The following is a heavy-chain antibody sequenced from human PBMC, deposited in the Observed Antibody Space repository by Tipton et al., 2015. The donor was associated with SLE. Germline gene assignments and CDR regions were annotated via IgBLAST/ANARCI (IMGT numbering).Heavy chain of an antibody. Sequence: SLRLSCAASGFTFSSHCMDWVRQAPGRGLEWVSSISSSSTYIYYADSVKGRFTISLYNAKNSLYLQMNSLSDEDTAVYYFARALSESYYVGKNDAFYIWGQGTMVTVSS. CDR3: ARALSESYYVGKNDAFYI. CDR2: ISSSSTYI. V-gene: IGHV3-21*01. D-gene: IGHD1-26*01. J-gene: IGHJ3*02. CDR1: GFTFSSHC.